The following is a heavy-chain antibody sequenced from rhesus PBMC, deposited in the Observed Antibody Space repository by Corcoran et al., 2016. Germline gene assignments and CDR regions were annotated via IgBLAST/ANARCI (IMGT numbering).Heavy chain of an antibody. V-gene: IGHV4S10*01. CDR3: VKHSVSVYGSFDY. J-gene: IGHJ4*01. D-gene: IGHD3-22*01. CDR2: IYGSSTST. CDR1: GGSISDSYR. Sequence: QVQLQESGPGVVKPSETLSLTCAVSGGSISDSYRWSWIRQPPGKGMEWIGYIYGSSTSTNYTPSLKSRVTISKDTSKNQFSLKLTSVTAADSAVYYCVKHSVSVYGSFDYWGQGVLVTVSS.